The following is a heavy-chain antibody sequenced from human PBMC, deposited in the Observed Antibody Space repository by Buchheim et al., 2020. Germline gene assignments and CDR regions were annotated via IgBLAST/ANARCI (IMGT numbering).Heavy chain of an antibody. CDR2: IYSGGST. Sequence: EVQLVESGGGLVQPGGSLRLSCAASGFTVSSNYMSWVRQAPGKGLEWVSVIYSGGSTYYADSAKSRFTISRDNSKNTLYLQMNSLRAEDTAVYYCARVRNLGAPGRAYCGGDCSYYFDYWGQGTL. CDR3: ARVRNLGAPGRAYCGGDCSYYFDY. D-gene: IGHD2-21*02. J-gene: IGHJ4*02. CDR1: GFTVSSNY. V-gene: IGHV3-66*01.